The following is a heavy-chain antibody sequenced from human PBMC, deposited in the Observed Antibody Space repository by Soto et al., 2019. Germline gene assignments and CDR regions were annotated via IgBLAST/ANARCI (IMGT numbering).Heavy chain of an antibody. CDR1: GYTFTSYY. D-gene: IGHD6-6*01. V-gene: IGHV1-46*01. Sequence: QVQLVQSGAEVKKPGASVKVSCKASGYTFTSYYMHWVRQAPGQGLEWMGIINPSGGSTSYAQKFQGRVTMNRDTSTSTVYMELSSLRSEDTAVYYCARVKYPSPTYYYYGMDVWGQGTTVTVSS. J-gene: IGHJ6*02. CDR3: ARVKYPSPTYYYYGMDV. CDR2: INPSGGST.